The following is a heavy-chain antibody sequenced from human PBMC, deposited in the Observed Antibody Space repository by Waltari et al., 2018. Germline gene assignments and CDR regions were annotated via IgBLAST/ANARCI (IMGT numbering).Heavy chain of an antibody. CDR1: GAYFESSSHY. V-gene: IGHV4-39*07. CDR2: IYYSGST. J-gene: IGHJ4*02. D-gene: IGHD3-9*01. CDR3: ARTAYDHLTGYPTLDH. Sequence: QVQLQESGPGLVKPSETLSLTCSVSGAYFESSSHYWGWVRQPPGKGLEWIGSIYYSGSTYYNPALKSRVNSSVDTANYQFSLKVTSVTAADTAIYYCARTAYDHLTGYPTLDHWGQGILVTVSS.